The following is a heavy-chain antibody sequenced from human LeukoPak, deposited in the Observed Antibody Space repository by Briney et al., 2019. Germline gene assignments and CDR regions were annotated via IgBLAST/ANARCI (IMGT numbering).Heavy chain of an antibody. CDR1: GFSFRDYA. J-gene: IGHJ3*01. Sequence: GGSLRLSCTTSGFSFRDYALSWVRQAPGKGLEWVGFIRSKAYAETTEYAASVKGRFTISRDDSKTIAYLQMNSLKTEDTAVYYCARGGDFGVPAPLGIDAFDFWGQGTMVTVSS. CDR2: IRSKAYAETT. V-gene: IGHV3-49*04. D-gene: IGHD2-2*01. CDR3: ARGGDFGVPAPLGIDAFDF.